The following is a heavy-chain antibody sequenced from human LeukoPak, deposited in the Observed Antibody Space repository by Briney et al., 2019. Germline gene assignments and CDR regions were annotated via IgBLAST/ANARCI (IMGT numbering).Heavy chain of an antibody. J-gene: IGHJ5*02. CDR1: GYTLTELS. V-gene: IGHV1-24*01. CDR2: FDPEDGET. Sequence: GASVKVSCKVSGYTLTELSMHWVRQAPGKGLEWMGGFDPEDGETIYAQKFQGRVTMTEDTSTDTAYMEPSSLRSEDTAVYYCVLGYCSSTSCPRIGWFDPWGQGTLVTVSS. CDR3: VLGYCSSTSCPRIGWFDP. D-gene: IGHD2-2*01.